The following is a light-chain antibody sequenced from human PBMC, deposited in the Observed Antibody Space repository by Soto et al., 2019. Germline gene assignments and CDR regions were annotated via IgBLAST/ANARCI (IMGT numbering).Light chain of an antibody. Sequence: EIVFTQSFASLSLSPGERATLSCRASQSVDSYLVWYQQKPGQAPRLLIFGASNRATGIPARFSGSGSGTEFTLTISSLQSEDFTVYYCQQYNNWPRITFGQGTRLEI. CDR3: QQYNNWPRIT. CDR1: QSVDSY. J-gene: IGKJ5*01. V-gene: IGKV3D-15*01. CDR2: GAS.